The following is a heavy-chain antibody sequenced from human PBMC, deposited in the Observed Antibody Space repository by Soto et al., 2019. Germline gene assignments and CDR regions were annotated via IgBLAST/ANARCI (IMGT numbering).Heavy chain of an antibody. CDR3: ARGADDFWSGYSPRWFDP. D-gene: IGHD3-3*01. CDR2: IYYSGST. V-gene: IGHV4-59*01. Sequence: SETLSLTCTVSGGSISSYYWSWIRQPPGKGLEWIGYIYYSGSTNYNPSLKSRVTISVDTSKNQFSLKLSSVTAADTAVYYCARGADDFWSGYSPRWFDPWGQGTLVTVSS. CDR1: GGSISSYY. J-gene: IGHJ5*02.